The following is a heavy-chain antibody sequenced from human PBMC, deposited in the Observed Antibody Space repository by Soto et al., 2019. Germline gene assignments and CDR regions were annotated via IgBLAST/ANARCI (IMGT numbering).Heavy chain of an antibody. V-gene: IGHV1-3*01. CDR3: AGAVYCSSTSCYEINWFDP. Sequence: QVPLVQSGAEVKKPGASVKVSCKASGYTFTSYAMHWVRQAPGQRLEWMGWINAGNGNTKYSQKFQGRVTITRDTSASTAYMELSSLRSEDTAVYYCAGAVYCSSTSCYEINWFDPWGQGTLVTVSS. J-gene: IGHJ5*02. D-gene: IGHD2-2*01. CDR2: INAGNGNT. CDR1: GYTFTSYA.